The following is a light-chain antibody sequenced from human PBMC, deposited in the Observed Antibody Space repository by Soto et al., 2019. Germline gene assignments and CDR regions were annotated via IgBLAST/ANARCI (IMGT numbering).Light chain of an antibody. Sequence: DIQMTQSPSSLSASVGDRDTITCRASQSVSRYLGWYQQKPGNAPKLLIYAASSLKSGVPARFSGSGSGTDFTLTISSLQPEDFATYYCLQSHSTPKTFGQGTRVDLK. CDR1: QSVSRY. CDR3: LQSHSTPKT. J-gene: IGKJ1*01. CDR2: AAS. V-gene: IGKV1-39*01.